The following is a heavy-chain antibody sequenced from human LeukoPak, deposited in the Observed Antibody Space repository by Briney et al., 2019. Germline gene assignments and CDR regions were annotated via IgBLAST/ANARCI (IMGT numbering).Heavy chain of an antibody. J-gene: IGHJ3*02. CDR1: GYIFITHY. V-gene: IGHV1-2*04. Sequence: ASVKVSCKASGYIFITHYIHWVRQAPGQGLEWVGWIDPDTGGTNYAQKFQGWVTMTRDTSIRTAYMELSRLRSDDTAVYYCARGLEFVVRSQDRAFDIWGQGTMVTVSS. CDR3: ARGLEFVVRSQDRAFDI. D-gene: IGHD3-10*01. CDR2: IDPDTGGT.